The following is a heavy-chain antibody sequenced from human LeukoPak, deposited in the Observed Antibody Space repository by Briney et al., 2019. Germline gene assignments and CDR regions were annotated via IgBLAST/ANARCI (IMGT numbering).Heavy chain of an antibody. CDR3: AKDRLLLAGSYDAFDI. CDR2: IRYDASNK. D-gene: IGHD2-15*01. J-gene: IGHJ3*02. Sequence: GESLRLSCAASGFTFSSYGMHWVRQAPGKGLEWVAFIRYDASNKYYVDSVKGRFTISRDNSKNTLFLQMNSLRAEDTAVYFCAKDRLLLAGSYDAFDIWGQGTMVTVSS. CDR1: GFTFSSYG. V-gene: IGHV3-30*02.